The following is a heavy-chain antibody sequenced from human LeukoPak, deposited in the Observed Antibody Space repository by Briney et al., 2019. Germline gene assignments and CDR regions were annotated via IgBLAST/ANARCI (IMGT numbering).Heavy chain of an antibody. CDR2: ISSSSSTI. CDR1: GFTFSSYS. V-gene: IGHV3-48*01. D-gene: IGHD3-10*01. CDR3: AKVHYYGSGRPYYFGAGLDY. J-gene: IGHJ4*02. Sequence: GGSLRLSCAASGFTFSSYSMNWVRQAPGKGLEWVSYISSSSSTIYYADSVKGRFTISRDNAKNSLYLQMNSLRAEDTAVYYCAKVHYYGSGRPYYFGAGLDYWGQGTLVTVSS.